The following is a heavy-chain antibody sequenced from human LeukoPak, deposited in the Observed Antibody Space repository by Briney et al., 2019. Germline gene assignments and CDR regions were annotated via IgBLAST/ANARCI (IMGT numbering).Heavy chain of an antibody. Sequence: PGGSLRLSCAASGFTFDDYAMHWVRQAPGKGLEWVSLISWDGGSTYYADSVKGRFTISRDNSKNSLYLQMSSLRAEDTALYYCAKDIFGYCSSTSCYADENWGQGTLVTVSS. V-gene: IGHV3-43D*03. CDR3: AKDIFGYCSSTSCYADEN. J-gene: IGHJ4*02. CDR2: ISWDGGST. CDR1: GFTFDDYA. D-gene: IGHD2-2*03.